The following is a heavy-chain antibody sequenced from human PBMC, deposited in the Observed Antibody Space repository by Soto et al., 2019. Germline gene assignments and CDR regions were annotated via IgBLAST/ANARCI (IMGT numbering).Heavy chain of an antibody. J-gene: IGHJ4*02. V-gene: IGHV1-2*02. CDR3: ARHSGYDYVFDY. D-gene: IGHD5-12*01. CDR2: INPNNGDT. CDR1: GYTFTGYY. Sequence: GASVKVSCKASGYTFTGYYIHWVRQAPGQGLEWMGWINPNNGDTHYAQKFQGRVTMTRDTSTSTAYMELSSLRFDDTAVYYCARHSGYDYVFDYWGQGTLVSVSS.